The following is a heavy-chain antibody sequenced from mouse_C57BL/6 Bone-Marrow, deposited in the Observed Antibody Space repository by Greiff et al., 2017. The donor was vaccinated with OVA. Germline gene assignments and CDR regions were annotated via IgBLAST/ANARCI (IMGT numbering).Heavy chain of an antibody. CDR2: INPSSGYT. CDR1: GYTFTSYW. CDR3: ARWYYAMDC. Sequence: VQGVESGAELAKPGASVKLSCKASGYTFTSYWMHWVKQRPGQGLEWIGYINPSSGYTKYNQKFEDKATLTADKSSNTAYMQLSSLTYEDSAVYYCARWYYAMDCWGQGASVTVSS. V-gene: IGHV1-7*01. J-gene: IGHJ4*01.